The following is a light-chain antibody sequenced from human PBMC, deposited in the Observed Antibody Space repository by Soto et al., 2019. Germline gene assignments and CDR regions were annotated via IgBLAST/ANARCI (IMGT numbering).Light chain of an antibody. Sequence: QSALTQPASVSGSPGQSITISCTGTNSDIGSYNLVSWYQQHPGNAPKLMIYEGSKRPSGVSNRFSASKSGNTASLTISGLQAEDEADYYCCSYAGGVTFNVFGTGTKVTVL. V-gene: IGLV2-23*01. CDR2: EGS. J-gene: IGLJ1*01. CDR1: NSDIGSYNL. CDR3: CSYAGGVTFNV.